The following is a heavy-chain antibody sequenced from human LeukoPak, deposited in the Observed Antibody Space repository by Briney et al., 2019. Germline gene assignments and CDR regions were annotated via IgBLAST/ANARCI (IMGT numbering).Heavy chain of an antibody. CDR1: GFTFSSHG. CDR2: ISGSGDNT. D-gene: IGHD3-10*01. V-gene: IGHV3-23*01. Sequence: GGSLRLSCAASGFTFSSHGMSWVRQAPGKGLAWVSTISGSGDNTYYADSVKGRFTISRDNSKNTLYLQMNSLRAEDTAVYYCAKVTYGSGTYGAFDYWGQGTLVTVSS. J-gene: IGHJ4*02. CDR3: AKVTYGSGTYGAFDY.